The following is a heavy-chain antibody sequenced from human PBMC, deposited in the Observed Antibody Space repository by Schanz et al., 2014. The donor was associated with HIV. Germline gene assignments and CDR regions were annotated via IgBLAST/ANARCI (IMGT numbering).Heavy chain of an antibody. CDR1: GFTLSSYS. CDR2: ISPDGDTQ. D-gene: IGHD6-6*01. CDR3: AKGYTSSSVFNL. J-gene: IGHJ2*01. V-gene: IGHV3-30*18. Sequence: QVQLVESGGGLEQPGGSLRLSCDASGFTLSSYSMNWVRQAPGKGLEWVARISPDGDTQHYADSLKGRFTISRDNFKNTLDLQMDSLRPDDTAVYYCAKGYTSSSVFNLWGRGTLVTVSS.